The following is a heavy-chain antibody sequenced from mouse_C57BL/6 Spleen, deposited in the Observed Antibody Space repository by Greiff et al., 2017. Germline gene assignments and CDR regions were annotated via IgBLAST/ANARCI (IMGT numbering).Heavy chain of an antibody. J-gene: IGHJ2*01. CDR2: IDPEDGET. D-gene: IGHD3-2*02. CDR1: GFNIKDYY. CDR3: AEERDSSRYVLDY. Sequence: VQLKQSGAELVKPGASVKLSCTASGFNIKDYYMNWVKQRTEQGLEWIGRIDPEDGETKYAPKFQGKATITADTSSNTANLQLSSLTSEDTAGYYCAEERDSSRYVLDYWGQGTTRTVSS. V-gene: IGHV14-2*01.